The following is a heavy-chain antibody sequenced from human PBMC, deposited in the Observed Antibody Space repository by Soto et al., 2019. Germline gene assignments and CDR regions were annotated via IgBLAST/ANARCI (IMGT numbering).Heavy chain of an antibody. Sequence: ASVKVSCKASGYTFTGYYMHWVRQAPGQGLEWMGWINPNSGGTNYAQKFQGRVTMTRDTSISAAYMELSRLRSDDTAVYYCARDYCSGGSCYSSVYWGQGTLVTVSS. CDR3: ARDYCSGGSCYSSVY. CDR2: INPNSGGT. CDR1: GYTFTGYY. J-gene: IGHJ4*02. D-gene: IGHD2-15*01. V-gene: IGHV1-2*02.